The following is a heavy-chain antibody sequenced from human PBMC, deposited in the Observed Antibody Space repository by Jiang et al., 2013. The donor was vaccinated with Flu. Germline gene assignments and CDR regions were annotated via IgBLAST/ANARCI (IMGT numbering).Heavy chain of an antibody. CDR3: ARVVIDSSGWYHFDY. CDR1: GGSISGYY. D-gene: IGHD6-19*01. J-gene: IGHJ4*02. V-gene: IGHV4-59*01. Sequence: PGLVKPSETLSLTCTVSGGSISGYYWSWIRQPPGKGLEWIGYISYSGSTNYNPSLKSRVSISVDTSKNQFSLKLSSVTAAATAVYYCARVVIDSSGWYHFDYWGQGTLVTVSS. CDR2: ISYSGST.